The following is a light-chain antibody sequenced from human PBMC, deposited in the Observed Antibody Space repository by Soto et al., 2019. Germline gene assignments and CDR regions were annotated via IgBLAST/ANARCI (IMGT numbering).Light chain of an antibody. CDR2: DAS. J-gene: IGKJ2*01. CDR3: QQRSYWLPYT. CDR1: QSFSGW. V-gene: IGKV1-5*01. Sequence: DIQMTQSPSTLSASVGDRVTITCRGSQSFSGWLAWYQQKPGKVPKLLIYDASNRATGIPARFSGSGSGTDFTLTISSLESEDSAVYYCQQRSYWLPYTFGQGTKVDIK.